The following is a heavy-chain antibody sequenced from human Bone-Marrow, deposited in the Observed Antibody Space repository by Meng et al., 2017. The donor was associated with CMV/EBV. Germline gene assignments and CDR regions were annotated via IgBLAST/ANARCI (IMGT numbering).Heavy chain of an antibody. CDR1: GFTFSYFG. Sequence: GESLKISCAASGFTFSYFGMHWVRQAPGKGLEWVAFIRYDGSNKYYADSVKGRFAISRDNSKNTLYLQMNSLRAEDTAVYYCARGGLMDYWGQGTLVTVSS. V-gene: IGHV3-30*02. CDR3: ARGGLMDY. J-gene: IGHJ4*02. D-gene: IGHD3-16*01. CDR2: IRYDGSNK.